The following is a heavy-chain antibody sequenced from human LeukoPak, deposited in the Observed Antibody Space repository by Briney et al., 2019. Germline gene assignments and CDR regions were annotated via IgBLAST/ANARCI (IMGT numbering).Heavy chain of an antibody. D-gene: IGHD5-12*01. Sequence: GGSLRLSCAASGFTFSTYWMHWVRQGPGKGLVWVSRTNPDGCSTSYADSVKGRFTISRDNAKNTVYLMNSLRAEDTAVYYCARDSADISVWGKGTTVTVSS. CDR3: ARDSADISV. V-gene: IGHV3-74*01. CDR1: GFTFSTYW. J-gene: IGHJ6*04. CDR2: TNPDGCST.